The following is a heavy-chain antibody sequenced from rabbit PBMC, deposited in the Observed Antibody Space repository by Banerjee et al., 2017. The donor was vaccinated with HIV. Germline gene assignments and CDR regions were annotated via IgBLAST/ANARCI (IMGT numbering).Heavy chain of an antibody. CDR1: GFDLSGYYD. CDR2: ISYGGNT. J-gene: IGHJ4*01. V-gene: IGHV1S45*01. D-gene: IGHD4-1*01. Sequence: QEQLEESGGGLVKPEGSLTLTCKASGFDLSGYYDMCWVRQAPGKGLEYIGWISYGGNTVYASWAKGRFTISKTSSTTVTLQMTSLTAADTATYFCARDLAGVIGWNFGLWGQGTLVTVS. CDR3: ARDLAGVIGWNFGL.